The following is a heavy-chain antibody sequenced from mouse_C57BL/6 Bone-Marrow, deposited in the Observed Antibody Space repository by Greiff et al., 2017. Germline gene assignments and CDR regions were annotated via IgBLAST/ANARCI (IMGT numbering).Heavy chain of an antibody. CDR2: IYPRSGNT. CDR3: ARRGGNYVWYFDV. J-gene: IGHJ1*03. V-gene: IGHV1-81*01. Sequence: VQLVESGAELARPGASVKLSCKASGYTFTSYGISWVKQRTGQGLEWIGEIYPRSGNTYYNEKFKGKDTLTADKSSSTAYMELRSLTSEDSAVYFCARRGGNYVWYFDVWGTGTTVTVSS. D-gene: IGHD2-1*01. CDR1: GYTFTSYG.